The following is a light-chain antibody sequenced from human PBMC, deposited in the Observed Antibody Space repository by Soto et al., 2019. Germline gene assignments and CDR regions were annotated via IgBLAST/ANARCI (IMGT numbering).Light chain of an antibody. Sequence: EIVLTQSPATLSLSPGEGATLSCRASQSVGSKLAWFQQKPGQAPRLLIYDASNRATGIPARFSGSGSGTDFTVTISSLEPEDFAVYYCQQRKNWQVTFGQGTRLEIK. V-gene: IGKV3-11*01. J-gene: IGKJ5*01. CDR1: QSVGSK. CDR3: QQRKNWQVT. CDR2: DAS.